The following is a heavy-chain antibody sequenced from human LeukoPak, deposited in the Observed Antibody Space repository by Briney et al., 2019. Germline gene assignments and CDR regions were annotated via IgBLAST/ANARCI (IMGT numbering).Heavy chain of an antibody. CDR3: AKLAYGSGSYLDY. CDR2: ISYDGSNK. J-gene: IGHJ4*02. CDR1: GFTFSSYG. V-gene: IGHV3-30*18. Sequence: GGSLRLSCAASGFTFSSYGMNWVRQAPGKGLEWVAVISYDGSNKYYADSVKGRFTISRDNSKNTLYLQMNSLRAEDTAVYYCAKLAYGSGSYLDYWGQGTLVTVSS. D-gene: IGHD3-10*01.